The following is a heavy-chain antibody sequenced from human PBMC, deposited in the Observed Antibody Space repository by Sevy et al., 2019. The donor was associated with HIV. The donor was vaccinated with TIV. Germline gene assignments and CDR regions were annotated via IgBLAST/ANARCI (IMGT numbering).Heavy chain of an antibody. D-gene: IGHD2-15*01. CDR1: GFTFSSYS. CDR3: VLHDGGNPYYYYYYGMDV. Sequence: GGSLRLSCAASGFTFSSYSMNWVRQAPGKGLEWVSSISSSSYIYYADSVKGRFTISRDNAKNSLYLQMNSLRAEDTAVNYCVLHDGGNPYYYYYYGMDVWGQGTTVTVSS. V-gene: IGHV3-21*01. J-gene: IGHJ6*02. CDR2: ISSSSYI.